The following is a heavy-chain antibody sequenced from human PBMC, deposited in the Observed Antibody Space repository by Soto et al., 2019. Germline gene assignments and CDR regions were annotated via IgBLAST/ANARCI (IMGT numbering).Heavy chain of an antibody. D-gene: IGHD1-7*01. J-gene: IGHJ4*02. Sequence: EVQLAESGGGMVQPGGSLRLSCVASGFTFSSYDMHWVRQAPGKGLEYVSSISSNGGTTYYGNFVKGRFTISRDNSKNTLYLQMGRLRADDMAVYYCVRRVSGNYDYWGQGTLGTVSS. CDR1: GFTFSSYD. CDR3: VRRVSGNYDY. CDR2: ISSNGGTT. V-gene: IGHV3-64*01.